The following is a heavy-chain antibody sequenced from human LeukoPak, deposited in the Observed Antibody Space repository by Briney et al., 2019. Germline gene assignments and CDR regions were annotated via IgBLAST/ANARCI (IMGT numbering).Heavy chain of an antibody. Sequence: GGSLRLSCAVSGFTFSRHWMSWVRQAPGKGLEWLANIKQDGSEKYYVDSVEGRFTISRDNAKNSLYLQMISLRAEDTAGYYCARSYYGSGTSYGMDVWGQGTTVTVSS. CDR3: ARSYYGSGTSYGMDV. V-gene: IGHV3-7*01. CDR1: GFTFSRHW. J-gene: IGHJ6*02. CDR2: IKQDGSEK. D-gene: IGHD3-10*01.